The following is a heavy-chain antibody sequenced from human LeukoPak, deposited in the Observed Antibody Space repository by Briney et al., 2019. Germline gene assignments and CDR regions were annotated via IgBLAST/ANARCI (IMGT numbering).Heavy chain of an antibody. Sequence: GGSLRLSCAASGFTFSNAWMSWVRQAPGKGLEWVGRIKSKTDGGTTDYAAPVKGRFTISRDDSKNTLYLQMNSLKTEDTAVYYCTTEVDCSGGSCYSAEYFQHWGQGTLVTVSS. J-gene: IGHJ1*01. CDR1: GFTFSNAW. D-gene: IGHD2-15*01. CDR2: IKSKTDGGTT. CDR3: TTEVDCSGGSCYSAEYFQH. V-gene: IGHV3-15*01.